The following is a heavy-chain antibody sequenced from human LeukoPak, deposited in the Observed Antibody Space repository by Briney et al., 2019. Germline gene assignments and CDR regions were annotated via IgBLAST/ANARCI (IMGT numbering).Heavy chain of an antibody. CDR2: IYHSGST. D-gene: IGHD4/OR15-4a*01. Sequence: KAPETLSLTCTVSGYSISSGYYWGWIRQPPGKGLEWIGSIYHSGSTYYNPSLKSRVTISVDTSKNQFSLKLSSVTVADTAVYYCARRRLFLAHAFDIWGQGTMVTVSS. V-gene: IGHV4-38-2*02. CDR3: ARRRLFLAHAFDI. J-gene: IGHJ3*02. CDR1: GYSISSGYY.